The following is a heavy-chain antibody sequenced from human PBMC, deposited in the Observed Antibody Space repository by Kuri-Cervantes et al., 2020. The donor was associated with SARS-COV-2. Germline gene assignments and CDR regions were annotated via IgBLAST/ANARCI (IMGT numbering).Heavy chain of an antibody. CDR1: GYTITSYG. CDR2: ISAYNGNT. J-gene: IGHJ6*02. Sequence: ASVKVICRASGYTITSYGISWARQAPGQGLEWMGWISAYNGNTNYAQKLQGRVTMTTDTPTSTASMELRSLRSDETAVYYCARDRPTYYYDSSGYYYTRYYYYGMDVWGQGTTVTVSS. D-gene: IGHD3-22*01. CDR3: ARDRPTYYYDSSGYYYTRYYYYGMDV. V-gene: IGHV1-18*01.